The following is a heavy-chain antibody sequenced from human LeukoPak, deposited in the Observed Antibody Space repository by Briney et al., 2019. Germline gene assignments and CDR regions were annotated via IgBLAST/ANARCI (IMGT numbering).Heavy chain of an antibody. V-gene: IGHV3-30*18. J-gene: IGHJ6*02. D-gene: IGHD2-15*01. Sequence: GGSLRLSCAASGLTFSNYGMHWVRQAPGKGLEWVAVTSYDESDKYYADSVKGRFTISRDNSKNTLYLQMNSLRPEDTAVYYCAKGVVAATNAAYYGMDVWGQGTTVTVSS. CDR1: GLTFSNYG. CDR3: AKGVVAATNAAYYGMDV. CDR2: TSYDESDK.